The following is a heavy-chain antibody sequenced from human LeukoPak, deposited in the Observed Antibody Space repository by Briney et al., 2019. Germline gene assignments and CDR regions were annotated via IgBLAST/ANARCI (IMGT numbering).Heavy chain of an antibody. CDR2: ISAYNGNT. CDR3: ARGAPPRYYGSGSYLYFDY. J-gene: IGHJ4*02. V-gene: IGHV1-18*01. CDR1: GYTFTSYG. Sequence: ASVKVSCKASGYTFTSYGISWVRQAPGQGLEWMGWISAYNGNTNYAQKLQGRVTMTTDTSTSTAYMELRSLRSDDTAVYYCARGAPPRYYGSGSYLYFDYWGQGTLVTVSS. D-gene: IGHD3-10*01.